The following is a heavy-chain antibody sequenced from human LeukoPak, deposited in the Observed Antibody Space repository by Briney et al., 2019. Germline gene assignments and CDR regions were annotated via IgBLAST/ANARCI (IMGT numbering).Heavy chain of an antibody. D-gene: IGHD3-3*01. V-gene: IGHV3-30-3*01. CDR3: ARGAPRNYDFWSGPIDY. CDR2: ISYDGSNK. J-gene: IGHJ4*02. Sequence: GGSLRLSCAASGFAFSNYAMHWVRQAPGKGLEWVALISYDGSNKCYADSVKGRFTISSDNSKNTLYLQMNSLRGEDTAVYYCARGAPRNYDFWSGPIDYWGQGSLVTVSS. CDR1: GFAFSNYA.